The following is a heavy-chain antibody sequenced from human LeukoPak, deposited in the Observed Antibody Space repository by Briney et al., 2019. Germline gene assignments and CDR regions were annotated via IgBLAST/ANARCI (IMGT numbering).Heavy chain of an antibody. CDR3: ARPHDYFDY. CDR2: IYSGGNT. Sequence: GGSLRLSCAASGFTFSSYNMNWVRQAPGKGLEWVSVIYSGGNTYYADSVKGRFTISRDNSKNTLYLQMNSLRAEDTAVYYCARPHDYFDYWGQGTLVTVSS. V-gene: IGHV3-66*01. J-gene: IGHJ4*02. CDR1: GFTFSSYN.